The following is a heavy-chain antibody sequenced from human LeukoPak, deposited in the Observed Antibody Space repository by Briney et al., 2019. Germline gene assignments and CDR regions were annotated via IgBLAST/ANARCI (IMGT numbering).Heavy chain of an antibody. CDR1: GFTFDDYG. Sequence: GGSLRLSCAVSGFTFDDYGMSWVRQAPGKGLEWVSGINWNGGRTGYADSVKGRFTISRDNSKNTLYLQMNTLRAEDTAVYYCAKGRTSVRGADYWGQGTLVTVSS. CDR3: AKGRTSVRGADY. D-gene: IGHD2/OR15-2a*01. J-gene: IGHJ4*02. CDR2: INWNGGRT. V-gene: IGHV3-20*04.